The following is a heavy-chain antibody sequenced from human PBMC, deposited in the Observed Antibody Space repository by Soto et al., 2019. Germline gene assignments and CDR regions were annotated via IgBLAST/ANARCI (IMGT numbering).Heavy chain of an antibody. CDR3: ARQGSY. V-gene: IGHV4-39*01. CDR1: GVSIIDTSYY. CDR2: IYFNGNT. J-gene: IGHJ4*01. Sequence: SETLSLTCNVSGVSIIDTSYYWGWIRQPPGKGLEWIGTIYFNGNTFYNPSLKSRLTISVDTSKNQISLRLTSVTAADTAVYYCARQGSYWGHGTMVTVSS.